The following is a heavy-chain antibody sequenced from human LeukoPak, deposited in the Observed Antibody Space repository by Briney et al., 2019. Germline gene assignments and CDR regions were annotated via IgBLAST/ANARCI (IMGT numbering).Heavy chain of an antibody. CDR3: ARLKEGIQLWGAEIN. Sequence: GGSLRLSCAASGFTFSSYSMNWVRQAPGKGLEWVSSISRSSSYIYYADSVKGRFTISRDNAKNSLYLQMSSLRAEDTAVYYSARLKEGIQLWGAEINWGQGTLVTVSS. CDR2: ISRSSSYI. J-gene: IGHJ4*02. V-gene: IGHV3-21*01. D-gene: IGHD5-18*01. CDR1: GFTFSSYS.